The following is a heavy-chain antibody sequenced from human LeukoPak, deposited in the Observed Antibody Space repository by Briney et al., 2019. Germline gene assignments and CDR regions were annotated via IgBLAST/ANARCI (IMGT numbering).Heavy chain of an antibody. D-gene: IGHD1-26*01. CDR1: GFTLSSYS. J-gene: IGHJ3*02. V-gene: IGHV3-21*01. CDR3: ARDEWGDAFDI. Sequence: GGSLRLSCAASGFTLSSYSMNWVRQAPGQGLEWVSSISSSSSYIHSADSVRGRFTISRDNAKNSLFLQMNSLRAEDTAVYYCARDEWGDAFDIWGQGTMVTVFS. CDR2: ISSSSSYI.